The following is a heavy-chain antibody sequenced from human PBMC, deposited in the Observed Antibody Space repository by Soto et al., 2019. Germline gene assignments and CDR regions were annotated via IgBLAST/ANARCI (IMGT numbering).Heavy chain of an antibody. CDR3: ARDLGGQIVDY. CDR1: GYTFTSYG. V-gene: IGHV1-18*01. J-gene: IGHJ4*02. D-gene: IGHD1-26*01. CDR2: ISGYNGNT. Sequence: QVQLVQSGAEVKKPGASVKVSCKASGYTFTSYGISWVRQAPGQGLEWMGWISGYNGNTKYAQKPQGRVTMTTDTSTSTAYRELRSLRSDDTAVYYWARDLGGQIVDYWGQGTLVTVSS.